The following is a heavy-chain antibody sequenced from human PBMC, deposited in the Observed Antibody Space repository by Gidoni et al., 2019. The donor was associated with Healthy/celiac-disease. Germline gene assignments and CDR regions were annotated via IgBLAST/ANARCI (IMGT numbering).Heavy chain of an antibody. J-gene: IGHJ6*02. D-gene: IGHD3-22*01. CDR2: IKQDGSEK. V-gene: IGHV3-7*01. Sequence: EVQLVESGGGLVQPGGSLRLSCAASGFTFSSYWMCWVRQAPGKGLEWVANIKQDGSEKYYVDSVKGRFTISRDNAKNSLYLQMNSLRAEDTAVYYCARDCLNYYDSSGYYYFSYYYYGMDVWGQGTTVTVSS. CDR3: ARDCLNYYDSSGYYYFSYYYYGMDV. CDR1: GFTFSSYW.